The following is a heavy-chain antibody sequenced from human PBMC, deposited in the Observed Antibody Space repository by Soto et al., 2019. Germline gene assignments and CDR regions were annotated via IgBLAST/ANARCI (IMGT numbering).Heavy chain of an antibody. J-gene: IGHJ2*01. V-gene: IGHV3-48*03. Sequence: GGSLRLSCAASRFTFRSYEMNWVRQAPGKGLEWISYIGISGNNMFFADSVQGRFTTSRDDAKNSLYLQMNSLRVEDTAVYYCARDGANSSSWYFDLWGRGTLVTVSS. CDR3: ARDGANSSSWYFDL. D-gene: IGHD6-13*01. CDR1: RFTFRSYE. CDR2: IGISGNNM.